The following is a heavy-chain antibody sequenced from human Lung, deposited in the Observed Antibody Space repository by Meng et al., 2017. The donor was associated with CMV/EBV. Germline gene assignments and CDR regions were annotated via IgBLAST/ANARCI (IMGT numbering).Heavy chain of an antibody. CDR3: ARDLLGTRDYFDS. CDR2: ISSSSTFK. J-gene: IGHJ4*02. D-gene: IGHD7-27*01. Sequence: GGSLRLXXAASGFTFSSYAMNWVRQAPGKGLEWVSSISSSSTFKHYADSMEGRFTISRDNTKNSLYLQMSGLRAEDTALYYCARDLLGTRDYFDSWGQGTLVTVSS. CDR1: GFTFSSYA. V-gene: IGHV3-21*01.